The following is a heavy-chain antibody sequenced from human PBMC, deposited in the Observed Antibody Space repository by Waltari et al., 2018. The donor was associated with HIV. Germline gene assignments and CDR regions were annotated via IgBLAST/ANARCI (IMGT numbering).Heavy chain of an antibody. CDR3: AKDRSGSLHYFYYYGMDV. D-gene: IGHD3-22*01. V-gene: IGHV3-30*01. J-gene: IGHJ6*04. CDR1: GFMFSGYV. CDR2: TSFDGTNN. Sequence: QVQLVESGGGVVRPGGSLRLSCSASGFMFSGYVLHWVRQAPGKGLEWVPATSFDGTNNYYAHSVKGRFTISRDNIKNILHLQMNSLKIEDMAVYYCAKDRSGSLHYFYYYGMDVWGKGTTVAVSS.